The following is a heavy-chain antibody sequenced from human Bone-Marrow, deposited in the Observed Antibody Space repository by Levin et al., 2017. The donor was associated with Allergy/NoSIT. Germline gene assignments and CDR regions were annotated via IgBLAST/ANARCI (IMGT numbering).Heavy chain of an antibody. D-gene: IGHD6-19*01. V-gene: IGHV4-61*02. CDR3: TCVVPSYASGWYVTLDI. CDR2: ISTTGST. CDR1: GGSISSGSYY. J-gene: IGHJ3*02. Sequence: SETLSLTCTVSGGSISSGSYYWTWTRQPAGKGLEWIGRISTTGSTNYNPSLKSRVTISGDTSKNQFTMKLSSVTAADTAVYYCTCVVPSYASGWYVTLDIWGQGRRVAVSS.